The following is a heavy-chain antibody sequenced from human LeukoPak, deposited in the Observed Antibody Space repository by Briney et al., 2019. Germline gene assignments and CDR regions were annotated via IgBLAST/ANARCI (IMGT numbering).Heavy chain of an antibody. CDR1: GGSISSGGYY. V-gene: IGHV4-31*03. J-gene: IGHJ5*02. Sequence: SEILSLTCTVSGGSISSGGYYWSWIRQHPGKGLEWIGYIYYSGSTYYNPSLKSRVTMSVDTSKNQFSLKLSSVTAADTAVYYCARDGYYWTNWFDPWGQGTLVTVSS. CDR2: IYYSGST. CDR3: ARDGYYWTNWFDP. D-gene: IGHD1-20*01.